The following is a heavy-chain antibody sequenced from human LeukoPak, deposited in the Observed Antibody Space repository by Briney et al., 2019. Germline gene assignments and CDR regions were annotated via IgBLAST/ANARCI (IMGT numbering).Heavy chain of an antibody. D-gene: IGHD2-21*02. J-gene: IGHJ4*02. CDR2: ISYDGSNK. V-gene: IGHV3-30*18. CDR1: GFTFRSYG. Sequence: GRSLRLSCAASGFTFRSYGMHWVRQAPGKGLEWVAAISYDGSNKYYADSVKGRFTISRDNSKNTLYLQMNSLRAEDTAVYYCAKDYCGGDCYPDYWGQGTLVTVSS. CDR3: AKDYCGGDCYPDY.